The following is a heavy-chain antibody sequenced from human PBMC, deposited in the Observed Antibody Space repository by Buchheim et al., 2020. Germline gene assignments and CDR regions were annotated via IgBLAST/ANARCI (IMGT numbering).Heavy chain of an antibody. D-gene: IGHD6-13*01. CDR1: GYTFTSYY. CDR3: ARDRGAAAGTSPGY. CDR2: INPSGAGT. J-gene: IGHJ4*02. Sequence: QVQLVQSGAEVKKPGASVKVSCKASGYTFTSYYVHWVRQAPGQGLEWMGIINPSGAGTSYSQKLQGRVTMTRDKSTSTVYMELSSLRSDDTAVYYCARDRGAAAGTSPGYWGQGTL. V-gene: IGHV1-46*01.